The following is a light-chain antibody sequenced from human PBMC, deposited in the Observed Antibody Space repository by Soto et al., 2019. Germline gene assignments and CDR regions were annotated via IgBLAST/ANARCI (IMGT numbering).Light chain of an antibody. Sequence: QSALTQPPSAAGSPGQSVTISCTGTSSDVSGYNYVSWYQQHPGKAPKLVIFEVTKRPSGVPDRFSGSKSGNTASLTVSGLQAEDEADYYCTSYAGSNTPYVFGTGTKLTVL. J-gene: IGLJ1*01. V-gene: IGLV2-8*01. CDR3: TSYAGSNTPYV. CDR1: SSDVSGYNY. CDR2: EVT.